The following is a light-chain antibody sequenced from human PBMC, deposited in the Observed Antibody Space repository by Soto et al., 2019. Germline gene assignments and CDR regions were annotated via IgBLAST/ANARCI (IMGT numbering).Light chain of an antibody. V-gene: IGKV1-33*01. Sequence: DIQMTQSPSSLSASVGDRVTITCQASQDISKYLNWYQQKPYKAPKLLIYDASNLETGVPSRFSGSGSGTDFTFTISSLQPEDIGTYYCQQFDNLPGTFGQGTKLEIK. CDR2: DAS. CDR3: QQFDNLPGT. CDR1: QDISKY. J-gene: IGKJ2*01.